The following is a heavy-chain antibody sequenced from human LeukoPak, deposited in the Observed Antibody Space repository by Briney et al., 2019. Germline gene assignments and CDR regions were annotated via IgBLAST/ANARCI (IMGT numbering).Heavy chain of an antibody. J-gene: IGHJ4*02. CDR1: GASISSYQ. CDR2: VYYTGST. Sequence: SETLSLTCTVSGASISSYQWSWIRQPPGKALEWIGDVYYTGSTNNNPSLKSRVTISLDTSKNQFSLKLSSVTAADTAMYYCARDTSPGITGTYWGQGTLVTVSS. CDR3: ARDTSPGITGTY. V-gene: IGHV4-59*12. D-gene: IGHD1-20*01.